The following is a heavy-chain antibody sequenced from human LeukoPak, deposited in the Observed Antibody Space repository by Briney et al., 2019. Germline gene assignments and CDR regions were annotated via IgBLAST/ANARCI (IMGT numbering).Heavy chain of an antibody. CDR2: IYYSGST. V-gene: IGHV4-31*03. CDR3: ARVAGGGARLIDY. CDR1: GGSISSGGYY. D-gene: IGHD2-15*01. Sequence: SETLSLTCTVSGGSISSGGYYWSWIRQHPGKGLEWIGYIYYSGSTYYNPSLKSRATISVDTSKNQFSLKLSSVTAADTAVYYCARVAGGGARLIDYWGQGTLVTVSS. J-gene: IGHJ4*02.